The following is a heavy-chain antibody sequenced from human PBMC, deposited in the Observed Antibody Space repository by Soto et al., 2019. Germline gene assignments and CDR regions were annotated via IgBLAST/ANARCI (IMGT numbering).Heavy chain of an antibody. CDR2: IKRDGTVT. CDR3: ARDLSPPGAFFYDAFDV. D-gene: IGHD3-16*02. J-gene: IGHJ3*01. CDR1: GFTFSAFW. V-gene: IGHV3-7*04. Sequence: EVQLVESGGGLVQPGESLRLSCAASGFTFSAFWMTWLRQAPGKGLDWVANIKRDGTVTHYGDSVEGRCTLSRDNAQNSLFLQLNRLRPEDTAMYYCARDLSPPGAFFYDAFDVWGQGTFVTVSS.